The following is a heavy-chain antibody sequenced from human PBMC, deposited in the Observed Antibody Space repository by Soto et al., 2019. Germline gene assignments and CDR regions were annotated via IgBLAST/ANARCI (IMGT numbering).Heavy chain of an antibody. CDR2: INAGNGNT. CDR1: GYAFTSYA. D-gene: IGHD3-3*01. CDR3: ARVLGVAKGDY. J-gene: IGHJ4*02. Sequence: GSVKGCCKASGYAFTSYAIHWVRQAPGQSLEWMGWINAGNGNTKYSQKFQGRVTITRDTSASTAYMELSSLRSQVTAVYYCARVLGVAKGDYWGQGTLVTVSS. V-gene: IGHV1-3*01.